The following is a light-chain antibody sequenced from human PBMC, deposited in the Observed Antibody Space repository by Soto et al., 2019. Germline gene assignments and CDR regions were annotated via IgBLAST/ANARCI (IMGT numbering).Light chain of an antibody. CDR3: QQYYNEIFT. CDR2: RAS. Sequence: DIVMTQSPDSLAVSLGERATIICRSSQTLLFASNNVNYLSWFQKKPGQPPKLLFYRASIRESGVPDRFSGSGSRTDFTLTINNLQAEDVAVYYCQQYYNEIFTFGPGTRVDLK. CDR1: QTLLFASNNVNY. J-gene: IGKJ3*01. V-gene: IGKV4-1*01.